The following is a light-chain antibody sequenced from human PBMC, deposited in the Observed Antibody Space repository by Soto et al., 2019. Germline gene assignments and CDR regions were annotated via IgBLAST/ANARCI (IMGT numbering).Light chain of an antibody. V-gene: IGKV3-15*01. J-gene: IGKJ2*01. CDR2: SAS. CDR1: QSISTE. Sequence: EIVMTQSPATLSVSPGERATLSCRASQSISTELAWYQQKPGQPPRLLIYSASTRATGVPARFTGSGSGSAFTLTISGLQSEDFAVYYCQQGHSWPLTFGQGTRLEI. CDR3: QQGHSWPLT.